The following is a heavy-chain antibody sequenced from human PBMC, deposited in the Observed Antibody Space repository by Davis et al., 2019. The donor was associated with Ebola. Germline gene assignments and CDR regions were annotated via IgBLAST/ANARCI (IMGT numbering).Heavy chain of an antibody. CDR2: IWFDGSKK. V-gene: IGHV3-33*01. D-gene: IGHD2-2*01. CDR3: ARVLSGTSYNFMDV. CDR1: GFSFDSYV. J-gene: IGHJ6*03. Sequence: GESLKISCAASGFSFDSYVMHWVRQAPGKGLEWVAVIWFDGSKKDYADSVKGRFTISRDDSKKEVYLEMSSLRAEDTAVYYCARVLSGTSYNFMDVWGKGTTVTVSS.